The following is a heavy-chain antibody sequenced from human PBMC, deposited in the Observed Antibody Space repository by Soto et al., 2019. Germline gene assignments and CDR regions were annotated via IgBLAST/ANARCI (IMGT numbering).Heavy chain of an antibody. CDR2: IWYDGSNK. CDR3: AGGSRGDFDP. Sequence: QVQLVESGGGVVQPGRSLRLSCAASGFTFSSNGMHWVRRAPGKGLEWVAVIWYDGSNKYNADSVKGRFTISRDNSKNALYLQMNSLRAEDTAVYYCAGGSRGDFDPWGQGTLVTVSS. V-gene: IGHV3-33*01. CDR1: GFTFSSNG. J-gene: IGHJ5*02. D-gene: IGHD3-16*01.